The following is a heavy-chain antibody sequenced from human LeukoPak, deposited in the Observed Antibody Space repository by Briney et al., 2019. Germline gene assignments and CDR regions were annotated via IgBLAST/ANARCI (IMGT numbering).Heavy chain of an antibody. CDR3: ARFRALDY. CDR2: IKHDGREK. CDR1: GFTFSTDW. J-gene: IGHJ4*02. V-gene: IGHV3-7*01. D-gene: IGHD3-10*01. Sequence: PGGSLRLSCVASGFTFSTDWMSWVRQAPGKGLEWVANIKHDGREKYYVESVKGRFTISRDNAKTSLYLQMNSLRAEDTAVYYCARFRALDYWGQGSLVTVSS.